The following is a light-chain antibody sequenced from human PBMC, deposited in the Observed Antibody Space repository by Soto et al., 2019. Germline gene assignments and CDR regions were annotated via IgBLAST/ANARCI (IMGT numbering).Light chain of an antibody. CDR1: QSVSNW. V-gene: IGKV1-5*01. CDR3: QQYTNTNNPWM. CDR2: DVS. Sequence: DIQMTQSPSTLSASVGDRVTITCRASQSVSNWLAWYQQKPGKAPTLLIYDVSRLETGVPSRFSGSGSGTEFTLTINSLQPEDFATYFCQQYTNTNNPWMFGQGTKVEI. J-gene: IGKJ1*01.